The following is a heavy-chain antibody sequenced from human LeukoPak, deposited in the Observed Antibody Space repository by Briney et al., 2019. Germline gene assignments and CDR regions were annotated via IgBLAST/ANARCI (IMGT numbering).Heavy chain of an antibody. Sequence: PSETLSLTCAVFGGSFSDFYWSWIRQTPGKGLEWIGEVDHTGGTKYNSSLKSRVTIPVDTSKNQFSLKLSSVTAADTAVSYCARGKYYCSGDSCSPPFDYWGRGALVTVSS. D-gene: IGHD2-15*01. CDR2: VDHTGGT. CDR1: GGSFSDFY. J-gene: IGHJ4*02. V-gene: IGHV4-34*01. CDR3: ARGKYYCSGDSCSPPFDY.